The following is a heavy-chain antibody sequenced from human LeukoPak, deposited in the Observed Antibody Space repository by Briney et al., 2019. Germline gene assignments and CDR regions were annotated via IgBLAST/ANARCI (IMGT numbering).Heavy chain of an antibody. Sequence: SVKVSCKASGGTFSSYAISWVRQAPGQGLEWMGGIIPIFGTANYAQKFQGRVTITADKSTSTAYMELSSLRSEDTAVYYCARGGDSSSWYLGLLGYYYGMDVWGKGTTVTVSS. CDR2: IIPIFGTA. CDR3: ARGGDSSSWYLGLLGYYYGMDV. J-gene: IGHJ6*04. D-gene: IGHD6-13*01. CDR1: GGTFSSYA. V-gene: IGHV1-69*06.